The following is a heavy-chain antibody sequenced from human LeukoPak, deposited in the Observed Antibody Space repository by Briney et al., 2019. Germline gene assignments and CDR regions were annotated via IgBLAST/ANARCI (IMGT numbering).Heavy chain of an antibody. D-gene: IGHD6-19*01. J-gene: IGHJ3*02. CDR1: GGSISSSSYY. CDR2: IYYSGST. V-gene: IGHV4-39*07. CDR3: ARVFPGIAVAGTGAFDI. Sequence: SETLSLTCTVSGGSISSSSYYWGWIRQPPGKGLEWIGSIYYSGSTNYNPSLKSRVTISVDTSKNQFSLKLSSVTAADTAVYYCARVFPGIAVAGTGAFDIWGQGTMVTVSS.